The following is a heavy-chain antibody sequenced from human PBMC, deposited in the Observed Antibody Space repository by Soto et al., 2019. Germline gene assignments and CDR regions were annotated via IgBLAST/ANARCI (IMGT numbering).Heavy chain of an antibody. CDR2: ISDDGDST. J-gene: IGHJ6*02. V-gene: IGHV3-23*01. CDR1: GFTFSDNA. Sequence: EVQLLESGVGLVQPGGSLRLSSGASGFTFSDNAMTWVREAPGKGLEWVSSISDDGDSTYYADSVKGRFTISRDNSKNTLFLQMSSLGAEDTAVYYCAKSLSTVVNYGLDVWGQGTAVTVSS. D-gene: IGHD4-4*01. CDR3: AKSLSTVVNYGLDV.